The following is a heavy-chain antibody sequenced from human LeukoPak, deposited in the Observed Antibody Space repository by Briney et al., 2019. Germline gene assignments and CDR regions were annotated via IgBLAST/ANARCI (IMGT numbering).Heavy chain of an antibody. CDR2: ISGGGGST. CDR3: ARTVVMDC. Sequence: PGGSVRLSCAASGFTFPTYAMSWVRQAPGKGLEWVSSISGGGGSTYYADSVKGRFTISRDNSKSTLYLQMNSLRAEDTAVYYCARTVVMDCWGQGTLVTVSS. V-gene: IGHV3-23*01. CDR1: GFTFPTYA. J-gene: IGHJ4*02. D-gene: IGHD4-23*01.